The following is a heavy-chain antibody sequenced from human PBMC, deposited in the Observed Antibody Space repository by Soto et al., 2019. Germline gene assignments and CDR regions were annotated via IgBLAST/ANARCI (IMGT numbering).Heavy chain of an antibody. CDR1: GGSISSSNW. CDR3: ARASGGTIFGVVIYNWLDP. CDR2: IYHSGST. V-gene: IGHV4-4*02. D-gene: IGHD3-3*01. Sequence: SETLSLTCAVSGGSISSSNWWSWVRQPPGKGLEWIGEIYHSGSTNYNPSLKSRVTISVDKSKNQFSLKLSSVTAADTAVYYCARASGGTIFGVVIYNWLDPWGQGTLVT. J-gene: IGHJ5*02.